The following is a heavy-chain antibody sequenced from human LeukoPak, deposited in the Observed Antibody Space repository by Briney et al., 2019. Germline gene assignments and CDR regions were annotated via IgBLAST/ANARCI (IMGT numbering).Heavy chain of an antibody. J-gene: IGHJ4*02. CDR2: IKQDGNEK. CDR1: GFTFGDYA. D-gene: IGHD6-13*01. CDR3: ARGRSSRSFDY. V-gene: IGHV3-7*01. Sequence: GGSLRLSCTASGFTFGDYAMSWFRQAPGKGLEWVANIKQDGNEKYYVDSVKGRFTISRDNAKDSLYLQMNSLRAEDTAVYYCARGRSSRSFDYWGQGALVTVSS.